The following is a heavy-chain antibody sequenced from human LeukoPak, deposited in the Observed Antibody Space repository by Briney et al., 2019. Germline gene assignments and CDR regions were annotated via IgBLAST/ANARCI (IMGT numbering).Heavy chain of an antibody. CDR3: ARASSSGWERYYFDY. CDR1: GGSISSYY. D-gene: IGHD6-19*01. CDR2: IYYSGST. V-gene: IGHV4-59*01. J-gene: IGHJ4*02. Sequence: RPSETLSLTCTVSGGSISSYYWSWIRQPPGKGLEWIGYIYYSGSTNYNPSLKSRVTISVDTSKNQFSLKLSSVTAADTAVYYCARASSSGWERYYFDYWGQGTLVTVSS.